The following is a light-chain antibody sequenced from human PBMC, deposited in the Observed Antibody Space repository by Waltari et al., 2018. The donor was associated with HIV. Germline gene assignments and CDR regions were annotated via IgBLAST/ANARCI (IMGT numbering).Light chain of an antibody. Sequence: SYELTKPPSVSVSPGQTARITCSGANLGEKYACWYQQKPGQSPVLVIDQDSKRPSGIPERFSGSNSGNTATLTISGTQAMDEADYYCQAWDSSTLVFGGGTKLTVL. CDR1: NLGEKY. V-gene: IGLV3-1*01. CDR3: QAWDSSTLV. J-gene: IGLJ2*01. CDR2: QDS.